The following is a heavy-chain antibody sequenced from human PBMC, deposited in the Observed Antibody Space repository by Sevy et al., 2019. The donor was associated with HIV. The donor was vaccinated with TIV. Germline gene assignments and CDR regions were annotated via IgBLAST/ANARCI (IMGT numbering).Heavy chain of an antibody. V-gene: IGHV5-51*01. CDR2: FCPGDSDI. CDR1: GYSFTSYC. J-gene: IGHJ6*02. Sequence: GESLKISCKISGYSFTSYCIGWVRQMTGKGLEWMGIFCPGDSDISYSPSFQGQVTISADKSISTVYLQWRSLKASDXXXXXXXXXXXSDGMDVWGRGTTVTVSS. CDR3: XXXXXSDGMDV.